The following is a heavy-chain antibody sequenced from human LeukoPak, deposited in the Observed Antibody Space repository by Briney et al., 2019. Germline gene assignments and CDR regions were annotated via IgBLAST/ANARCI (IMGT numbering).Heavy chain of an antibody. Sequence: GGSLRLSCAASGFTFRSDAMSWVRQAPGKGLEWVSAISGSGGSTYYADSVKGRFTISRDNSKNTLYLQMNSLRAEDTAVYYCAKDKSSWYSGNWFDPWGQGTLVTVSS. D-gene: IGHD6-13*01. CDR2: ISGSGGST. V-gene: IGHV3-23*01. CDR1: GFTFRSDA. J-gene: IGHJ5*02. CDR3: AKDKSSWYSGNWFDP.